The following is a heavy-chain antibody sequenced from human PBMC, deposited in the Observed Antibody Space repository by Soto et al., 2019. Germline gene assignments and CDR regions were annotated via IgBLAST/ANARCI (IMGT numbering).Heavy chain of an antibody. J-gene: IGHJ4*02. Sequence: SETLSLTCSVSGDSIINGINYWTWIRQHPGKGLEWIGHVHYSGSIYYNPSLRSRVSMSVDTSKNQVSLELSSVTVADTAVYYRARHEEQQLDPFFDYWGQGTLVTVSS. V-gene: IGHV4-31*03. D-gene: IGHD6-13*01. CDR2: VHYSGSI. CDR1: GDSIINGINY. CDR3: ARHEEQQLDPFFDY.